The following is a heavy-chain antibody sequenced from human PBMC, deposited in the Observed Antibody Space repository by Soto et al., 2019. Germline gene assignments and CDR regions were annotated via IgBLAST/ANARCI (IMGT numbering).Heavy chain of an antibody. Sequence: QVQLVQSGAEVKKPGSSVKVSCKASGDTFSRYAITWVRQAPGHGLEWMGGIIPLFRTTNYAQKFQDRVTITADESTSTAYMELSSLRSDDMAVYYCVPLQPSTIVGRPGMDVWGQGTTVTVSS. CDR1: GDTFSRYA. J-gene: IGHJ6*02. CDR3: VPLQPSTIVGRPGMDV. V-gene: IGHV1-69*01. D-gene: IGHD6-6*01. CDR2: IIPLFRTT.